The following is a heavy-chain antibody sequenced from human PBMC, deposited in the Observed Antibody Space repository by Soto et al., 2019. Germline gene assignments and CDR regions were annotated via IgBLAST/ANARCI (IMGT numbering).Heavy chain of an antibody. D-gene: IGHD1-1*01. CDR1: GFTFKSYG. Sequence: LRLSCAAAGFTFKSYGMHWVRQAPGKGLEWVADISYDGNEANYADPVKGRFHISRDNSMNTLYLQMNILRSEDTAVYYCVKEPPRGPLAEPGFSYQGVDVWGQGAAVTVSS. CDR3: VKEPPRGPLAEPGFSYQGVDV. V-gene: IGHV3-30*18. CDR2: ISYDGNEA. J-gene: IGHJ6*02.